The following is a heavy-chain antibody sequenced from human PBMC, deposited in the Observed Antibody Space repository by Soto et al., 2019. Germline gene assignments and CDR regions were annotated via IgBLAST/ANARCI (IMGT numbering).Heavy chain of an antibody. V-gene: IGHV1-18*01. J-gene: IGHJ4*02. CDR1: GYGFTTYG. D-gene: IGHD1-1*01. Sequence: QVHLVQSGAEVKKPGASVKVSCKGSGYGFTTYGITWVRQAPGQGLEWMAWISAHNGNTNYAQKVQGRGTVTRDTSTSTAYMELRGLRYDDTAVYYCARGRYGDYWGQGALVTVSS. CDR2: ISAHNGNT. CDR3: ARGRYGDY.